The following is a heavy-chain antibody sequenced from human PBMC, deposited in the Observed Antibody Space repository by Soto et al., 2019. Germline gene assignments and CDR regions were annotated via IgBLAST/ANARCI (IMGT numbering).Heavy chain of an antibody. D-gene: IGHD3-22*01. CDR1: GFTFSSYW. CDR3: ARVKVNYYDSSGHESFDI. Sequence: GGSLGLSCAASGFTFSSYWMSWVRQAPGKGLEWVANIKQDGSEKYYVDSVKGRFTISRDNAKNSLYLQMNSLRAEDTAVYYCARVKVNYYDSSGHESFDIWGQGTMVTVS. J-gene: IGHJ3*02. CDR2: IKQDGSEK. V-gene: IGHV3-7*03.